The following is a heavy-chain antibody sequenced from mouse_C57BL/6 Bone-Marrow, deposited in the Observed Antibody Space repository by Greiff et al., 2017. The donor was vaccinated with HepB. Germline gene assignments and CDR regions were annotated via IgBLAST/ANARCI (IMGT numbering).Heavy chain of an antibody. Sequence: VQLQQSGPELVKPGASVKISCKASGYAFSSSWMNWVKQRPGKGLEWIGRIYPGDGDTNYNGKFKGKATLTADKSSSTAYMQLSSLTSEDSAVYFCARVITTVPHWYFDVWGTGTTVTVSS. V-gene: IGHV1-82*01. J-gene: IGHJ1*03. CDR1: GYAFSSSW. CDR2: IYPGDGDT. CDR3: ARVITTVPHWYFDV. D-gene: IGHD1-1*01.